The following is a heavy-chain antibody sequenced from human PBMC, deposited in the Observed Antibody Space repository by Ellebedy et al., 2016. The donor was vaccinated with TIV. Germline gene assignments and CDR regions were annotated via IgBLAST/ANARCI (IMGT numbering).Heavy chain of an antibody. J-gene: IGHJ5*02. V-gene: IGHV4-39*01. CDR3: AGGARINYYGSGSYGP. Sequence: SETLSLTXTVSGGSISSSSYYWGWIRQPPGKGLEWIGSIYYSGSTYYNPSLKSRVTISVDTSKNQFSLKLSSVTAADTAVYYCAGGARINYYGSGSYGPWGQGTLVTVSS. CDR1: GGSISSSSYY. CDR2: IYYSGST. D-gene: IGHD3-10*01.